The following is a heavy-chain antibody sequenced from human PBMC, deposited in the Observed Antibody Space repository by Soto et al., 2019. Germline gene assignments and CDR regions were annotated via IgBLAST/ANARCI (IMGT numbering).Heavy chain of an antibody. CDR2: IWYDGSNK. V-gene: IGHV3-33*01. CDR3: ARGLQGLDF. CDR1: GFTFSAYG. D-gene: IGHD4-4*01. J-gene: IGHJ4*02. Sequence: QVQLVESGGGVVQPGRSLRLSCAASGFTFSAYGMHWVRQAPGKGLDWAAVIWYDGSNKHYADSVKGRFTISRDYSENMLYLQMNSLRAEDTAVYYCARGLQGLDFWGKGTLVTFAS.